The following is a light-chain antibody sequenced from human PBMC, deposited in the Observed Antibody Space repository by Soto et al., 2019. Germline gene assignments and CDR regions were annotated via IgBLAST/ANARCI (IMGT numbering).Light chain of an antibody. CDR3: GAWDDSLNGWV. V-gene: IGLV1-36*01. CDR2: YDD. CDR1: TSNIGKNT. J-gene: IGLJ3*02. Sequence: QSVLTQPPSVSEGPGQRVTISCSGSTSNIGKNTVNWYQQLPGEAPKLFIYYDDLLASGVSDRFSGSKSGTSAFLAISGLQSEDEADYYCGAWDDSLNGWVFGGGTKLTVL.